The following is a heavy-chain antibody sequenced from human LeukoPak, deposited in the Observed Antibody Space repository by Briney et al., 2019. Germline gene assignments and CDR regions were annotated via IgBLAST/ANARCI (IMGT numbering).Heavy chain of an antibody. V-gene: IGHV1-2*02. CDR3: ARVRYSWLTVRGWFDP. J-gene: IGHJ5*02. D-gene: IGHD3-16*02. CDR2: INPNSGGT. CDR1: GYTFTGYY. Sequence: ASVKVSCKASGYTFTGYYMHWVRQAPGQGLEWMGWINPNSGGTNYAQKFQGRVTMTRDTSISTAYMELSRLRSDDTAVYYCARVRYSWLTVRGWFDPWGQGTLVTVSS.